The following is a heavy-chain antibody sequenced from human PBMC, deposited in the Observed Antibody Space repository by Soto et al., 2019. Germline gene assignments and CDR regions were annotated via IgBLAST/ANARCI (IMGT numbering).Heavy chain of an antibody. D-gene: IGHD6-19*01. J-gene: IGHJ4*02. CDR1: GGSISSYY. V-gene: IGHV4-4*07. CDR3: ARGEGSSGWYLFDY. Sequence: QVQLQESGPGLVKPSETLSLTCTVSGGSISSYYWSWIRQPAGKGLEWIGRIYTSGSTNYNPSLKSRVTMSVDTSKNQFSLKLSSVTTADTAVYYCARGEGSSGWYLFDYWGQGTLVTVSS. CDR2: IYTSGST.